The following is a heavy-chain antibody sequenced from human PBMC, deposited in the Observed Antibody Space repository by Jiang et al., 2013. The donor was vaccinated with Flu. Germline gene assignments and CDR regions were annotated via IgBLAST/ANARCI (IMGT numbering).Heavy chain of an antibody. CDR3: ARAWSGGNYHFDY. CDR2: TYYRSRWFA. V-gene: IGHV6-1*01. J-gene: IGHJ4*02. D-gene: IGHD2-15*01. Sequence: QTLSLTCAISGDSVSSSTAAWNWIRQSPSRGLEWLGRTYYRSRWFADYAPSVASRITVNPDTARNQVSLQLNSVTPEDTALYYCARAWSGGNYHFDYWGQGTPVTVSS. CDR1: GDSVSSSTAA.